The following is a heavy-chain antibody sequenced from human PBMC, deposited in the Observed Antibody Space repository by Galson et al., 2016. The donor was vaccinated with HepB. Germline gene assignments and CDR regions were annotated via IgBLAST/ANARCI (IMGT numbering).Heavy chain of an antibody. CDR1: AYSFASFW. V-gene: IGHV5-10-1*01. D-gene: IGHD5-18*01. J-gene: IGHJ4*02. Sequence: QSGAEVKKTGESLTISCKGSAYSFASFWIPWVRQMPGKGLEWMGRIDPVDSYTNYSQSFQGHVTISVDKSITTAYLQWSSLKASDTAMYYCARIYSDGHIDYWGQGTLVTVSS. CDR2: IDPVDSYT. CDR3: ARIYSDGHIDY.